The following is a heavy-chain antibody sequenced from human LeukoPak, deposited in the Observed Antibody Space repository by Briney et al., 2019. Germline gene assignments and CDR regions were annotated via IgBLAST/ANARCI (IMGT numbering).Heavy chain of an antibody. CDR3: ARAVVIRDYYYGMDV. CDR1: GDSISGHY. Sequence: SETLSLTCTVSGDSISGHYWSWIRQPPGKGLEWIAYIHSTGSTNYNPSLKSRVTISVDTSKNQFSLKLSSVTAADTAVYYCARAVVIRDYYYGMDVWGQGTTVTVSS. J-gene: IGHJ6*02. V-gene: IGHV4-59*11. D-gene: IGHD3-22*01. CDR2: IHSTGST.